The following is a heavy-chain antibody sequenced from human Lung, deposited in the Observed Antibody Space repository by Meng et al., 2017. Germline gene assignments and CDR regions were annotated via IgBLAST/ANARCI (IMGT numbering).Heavy chain of an antibody. CDR1: GGSFSDYY. J-gene: IGHJ4*02. CDR3: ARGPTTMAHDFDY. D-gene: IGHD4-11*01. CDR2: INHSGST. Sequence: LQQWGVGLVDAFETLSLTCVVSGGSFSDYYWSWIRQPPGKGLEWIGEINHSGSTNYNPSLESRATISVDTSQNNLSLKLSSVTAADSAVYYCARGPTTMAHDFDYWGQGTLVTVSS. V-gene: IGHV4-34*01.